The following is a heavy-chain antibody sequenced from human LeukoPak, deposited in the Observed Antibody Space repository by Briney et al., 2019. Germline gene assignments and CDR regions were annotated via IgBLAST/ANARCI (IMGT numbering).Heavy chain of an antibody. CDR2: ISSSSSTI. V-gene: IGHV3-48*02. J-gene: IGHJ4*02. Sequence: GGSLRLSCAASEFTFSSYSMNWVRQAPGKGLEWVSYISSSSSTIYYAGSVKGRSTISRDNAKNSLYLQMNSLRDEDTAVYYCARGILSGLDYWGQGTLVTVSS. CDR3: ARGILSGLDY. CDR1: EFTFSSYS. D-gene: IGHD2/OR15-2a*01.